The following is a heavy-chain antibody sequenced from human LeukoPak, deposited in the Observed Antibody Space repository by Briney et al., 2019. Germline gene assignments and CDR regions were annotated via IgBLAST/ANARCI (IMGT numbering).Heavy chain of an antibody. Sequence: PSETLSLTCAVYGGSFSGYYWSWIRQPPGKGLEWIGEINHSGSTNYNPSLKSRVTISVDTSKNQFSLKLSSVTAADTAVYYCARGYYDILTGYGKLNPFDIWGQGAMVTVSS. CDR1: GGSFSGYY. CDR3: ARGYYDILTGYGKLNPFDI. J-gene: IGHJ3*02. D-gene: IGHD3-9*01. V-gene: IGHV4-34*01. CDR2: INHSGST.